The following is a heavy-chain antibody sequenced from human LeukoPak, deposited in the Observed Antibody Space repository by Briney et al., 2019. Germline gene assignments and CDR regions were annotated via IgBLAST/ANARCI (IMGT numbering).Heavy chain of an antibody. CDR3: VKDGGSYSVDY. CDR1: GFTFSSYG. CDR2: IRYDGSNK. D-gene: IGHD1-26*01. V-gene: IGHV3-30*02. Sequence: PGGSLRLSCAASGFTFSSYGMRWVRQAPGKGLEGGAFIRYDGSNKYYADSVKGRFTISRDNPKNTLYLQMNSLRAEDTAVYYCVKDGGSYSVDYWGQGTLVTVSS. J-gene: IGHJ4*02.